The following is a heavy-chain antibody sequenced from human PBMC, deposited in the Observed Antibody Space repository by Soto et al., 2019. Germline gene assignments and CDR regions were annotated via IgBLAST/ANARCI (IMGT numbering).Heavy chain of an antibody. CDR2: IYYSGST. V-gene: IGHV4-31*03. J-gene: IGHJ3*02. CDR1: GGSISSGGYY. CDR3: ARVHIVVVPAADDAFDI. Sequence: PSETLSLTCTVSGGSISSGGYYWSWIRQHPGKGLEWIGYIYYSGSTYYNPSLKSRVTISVDTSKNQFSLKLSSVTAADTAVYYCARVHIVVVPAADDAFDIWGQGTMVTVSS. D-gene: IGHD2-2*01.